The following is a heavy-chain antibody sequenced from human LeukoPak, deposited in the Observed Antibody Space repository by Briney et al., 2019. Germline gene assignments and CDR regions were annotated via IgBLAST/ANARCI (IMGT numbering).Heavy chain of an antibody. CDR2: ISGSGGST. CDR3: TKGDGGWYPIDY. V-gene: IGHV3-23*01. J-gene: IGHJ4*02. Sequence: GGSLRLSCAASGFTFSSYAMSWVRQAPGKGLEWVSAISGSGGSTYYADSVKGRFTISRDDSKNTLHLQMNSLRADDTALYYCTKGDGGWYPIDYWGQGNVVIVSS. CDR1: GFTFSSYA. D-gene: IGHD6-19*01.